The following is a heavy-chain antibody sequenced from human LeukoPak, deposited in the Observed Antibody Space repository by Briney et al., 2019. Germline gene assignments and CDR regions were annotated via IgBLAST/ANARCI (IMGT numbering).Heavy chain of an antibody. CDR2: ISASADRT. CDR1: GFTFSSDA. CDR3: ARDRRYFDY. J-gene: IGHJ4*02. Sequence: GGSLRLSCAASGFTFSSDAMSWVRQAPGKGLEWVSVISASADRTYYADSVKGRFTISRDNSKSTVYPQMNSLRAEDTAVYYCARDRRYFDYWGQGTLATVSS. V-gene: IGHV3-23*01.